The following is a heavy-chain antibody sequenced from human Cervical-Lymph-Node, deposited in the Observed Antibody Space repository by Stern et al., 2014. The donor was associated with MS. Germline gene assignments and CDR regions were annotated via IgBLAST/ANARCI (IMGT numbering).Heavy chain of an antibody. CDR3: TYDPDF. Sequence: QITLKESGPTLVKPTQTLTLTCSFSGFSLDTRGVGVGWIRQPPGKALEWLALIYWNDEKRYSPYLEHRLSITKDTSKNQVVLTMTNMDPVDTGTYYCTYDPDFWGQGTLVTVSS. CDR2: IYWNDEK. CDR1: GFSLDTRGVG. J-gene: IGHJ4*02. V-gene: IGHV2-5*01.